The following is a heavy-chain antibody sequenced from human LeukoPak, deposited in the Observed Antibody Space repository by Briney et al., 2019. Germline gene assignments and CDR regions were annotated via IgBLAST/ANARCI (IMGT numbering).Heavy chain of an antibody. CDR2: INHSGST. Sequence: SETLSLTCAVYGGSFSGYYWSWIRQPPGKGLEWIGEINHSGSTNYNPSLKSRVTISVDRSKNQFSLKLSSVTAADTAVYYCARGGYCSSTSCYRNWFDPWGQGTLVTVSS. CDR3: ARGGYCSSTSCYRNWFDP. J-gene: IGHJ5*02. D-gene: IGHD2-2*02. V-gene: IGHV4-34*01. CDR1: GGSFSGYY.